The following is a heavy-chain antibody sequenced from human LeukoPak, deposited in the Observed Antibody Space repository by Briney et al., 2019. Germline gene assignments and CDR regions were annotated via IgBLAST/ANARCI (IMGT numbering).Heavy chain of an antibody. J-gene: IGHJ4*02. D-gene: IGHD2-21*02. V-gene: IGHV3-30*18. CDR2: ISYDGSNK. CDR3: AKDRAWMTAFEGYFDY. CDR1: GFTFSSYG. Sequence: GGALRLSCAASGFTFSSYGMHWVRQAPGKGLEWVAVISYDGSNKYYADSVKGRFTISRDNSKNTLYLQMNSLRAEDTAVYYCAKDRAWMTAFEGYFDYWGQGTVVTVSS.